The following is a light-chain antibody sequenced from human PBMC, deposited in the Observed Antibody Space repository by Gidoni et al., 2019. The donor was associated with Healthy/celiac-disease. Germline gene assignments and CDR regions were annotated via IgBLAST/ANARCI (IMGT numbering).Light chain of an antibody. V-gene: IGKV1-33*01. CDR3: QQYDNLPLT. CDR1: QDISNY. Sequence: IQMTQSPSSLSASVGDIVTITCQASQDISNYLNWYQQKQGKAPKLLIYDASNLETGVPSRFSGSGSGTDFTFTISSLQPEDIATYYCQQYDNLPLTFGGGTKVEIK. J-gene: IGKJ4*01. CDR2: DAS.